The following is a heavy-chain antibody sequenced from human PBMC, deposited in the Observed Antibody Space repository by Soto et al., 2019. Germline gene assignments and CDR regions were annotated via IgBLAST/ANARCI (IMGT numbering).Heavy chain of an antibody. V-gene: IGHV5-51*01. D-gene: IGHD3-22*01. CDR2: IYPADSDT. J-gene: IGHJ5*02. CDR3: ARKDSSGYSNWFDP. Sequence: XDSLTISCKTSGYTFSRYWIALVGQTTGRGLEWMGIIYPADSDTRYSPSFQGQVTISADKSTSTAYLHWNSLKASDSATYYCARKDSSGYSNWFDPWGQGTLVTVSS. CDR1: GYTFSRYW.